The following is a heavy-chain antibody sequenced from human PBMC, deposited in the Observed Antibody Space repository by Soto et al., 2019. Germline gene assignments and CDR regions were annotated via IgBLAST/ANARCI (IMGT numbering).Heavy chain of an antibody. CDR1: SFTFSNAW. D-gene: IGHD6-19*01. CDR3: ARASSGWNYFDY. J-gene: IGHJ4*02. V-gene: IGHV3-74*01. CDR2: ISGSGSST. Sequence: GGSLRLSCAASSFTFSNAWMNWVRQAPGKGLEWVSTISGSGSSTYSADSVKGRFTISRDNAKNTLYLQMNSLRAEDTAVYYCARASSGWNYFDYWGQGTPVTVSS.